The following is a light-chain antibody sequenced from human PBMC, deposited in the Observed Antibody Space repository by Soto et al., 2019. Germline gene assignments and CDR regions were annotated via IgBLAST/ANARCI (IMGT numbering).Light chain of an antibody. CDR1: SSNIGAGYN. J-gene: IGLJ3*02. CDR3: QSFDTTLSGVL. V-gene: IGLV1-40*01. Sequence: QPVLTQPPSVSGAPGQRVTISCTGTSSNIGAGYNVHWYQQFPGTAPKLLIHSNNNRPSGVPDRFSGSKSGTSASLAITGLQPEDEADYYCQSFDTTLSGVLFGGGTKLTVL. CDR2: SNN.